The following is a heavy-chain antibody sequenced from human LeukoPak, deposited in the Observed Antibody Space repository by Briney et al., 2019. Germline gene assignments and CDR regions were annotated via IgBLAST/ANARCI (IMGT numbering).Heavy chain of an antibody. J-gene: IGHJ3*02. Sequence: GGSLRLSCAASGFTFSTYAMTWVRQAPGKGLEWVSTITGDGDTTYYADSVKGRFTISRDNSKNTLYLQMNSLRAEDTAVYYCAKGEWGLRRGAFDIWGQGTMVTVSS. CDR1: GFTFSTYA. CDR2: ITGDGDTT. CDR3: AKGEWGLRRGAFDI. V-gene: IGHV3-23*01. D-gene: IGHD1-26*01.